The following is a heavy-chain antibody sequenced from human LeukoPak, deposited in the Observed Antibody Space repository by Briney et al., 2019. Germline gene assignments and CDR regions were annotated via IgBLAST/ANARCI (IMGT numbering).Heavy chain of an antibody. J-gene: IGHJ5*02. CDR2: IYYSGST. D-gene: IGHD3-3*01. CDR1: GGSISSYY. CDR3: ARDGNDFWSGNSAGGFDP. V-gene: IGHV4-59*01. Sequence: SETLSLTCTVSGGSISSYYWSWIRQPPGKGLEWIGYIYYSGSTNYNPSLKSRVTISVDTSKNQFSLKLSSVTAADTAVYYCARDGNDFWSGNSAGGFDPWGQGTLVTVSS.